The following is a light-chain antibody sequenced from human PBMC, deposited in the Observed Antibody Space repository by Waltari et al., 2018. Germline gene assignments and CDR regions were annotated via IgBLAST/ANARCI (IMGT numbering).Light chain of an antibody. J-gene: IGLJ3*02. CDR3: QTGGHGTWV. V-gene: IGLV4-69*01. Sequence: QLVLTQSPSASASLGASVKLTCPLSSGHSGHIIAWHQQQPEKGPRYLMKVNSDGSHNKGDEIPDRFSGSSSGAERYLTISSVQSEDEADYYCQTGGHGTWVFGGGTTLTVL. CDR1: SGHSGHI. CDR2: VNSDGSH.